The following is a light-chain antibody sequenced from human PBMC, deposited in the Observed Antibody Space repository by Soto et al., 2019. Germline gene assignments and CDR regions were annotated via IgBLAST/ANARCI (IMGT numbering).Light chain of an antibody. J-gene: IGKJ1*01. Sequence: DIQMTQSPSSLSASVRDRFTITCRASQSINTYLNWYQQKPGKAPKLLIYAASNLQSGVPSRFSGSGSGTEFTLTISSLQPDDFATYYCQHYNSYSEAFGQGTKVDIK. CDR3: QHYNSYSEA. CDR1: QSINTY. V-gene: IGKV1-39*01. CDR2: AAS.